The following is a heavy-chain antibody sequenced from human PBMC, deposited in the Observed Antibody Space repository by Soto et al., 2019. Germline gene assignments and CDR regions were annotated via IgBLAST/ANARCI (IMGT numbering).Heavy chain of an antibody. D-gene: IGHD2-2*01. J-gene: IGHJ6*02. CDR1: GYSFTSYW. V-gene: IGHV5-51*01. Sequence: GESLKISCKGSGYSFTSYWIGWVRQMPGKGLEWMGIIYPGDSDTRYSPSFQGQVTISADKSISTAYLQWSSLKASDTAMYYCARVPAAKNGYYNYGMDVWGQGTTVTVSS. CDR2: IYPGDSDT. CDR3: ARVPAAKNGYYNYGMDV.